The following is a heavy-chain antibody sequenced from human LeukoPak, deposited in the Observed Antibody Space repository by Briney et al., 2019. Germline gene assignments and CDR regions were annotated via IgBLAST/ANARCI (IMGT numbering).Heavy chain of an antibody. Sequence: GGSLRLSCAASGFTFSSYSMNWVRQAPGKGLEWVSSISSSSSYIYYADSVKGRFTVSRDNAKNSLYLQMNSLRVEDTAVYYCARDPPGSGPNFDYWGQGTLVTVSS. D-gene: IGHD1-1*01. CDR1: GFTFSSYS. CDR2: ISSSSSYI. CDR3: ARDPPGSGPNFDY. J-gene: IGHJ4*02. V-gene: IGHV3-21*01.